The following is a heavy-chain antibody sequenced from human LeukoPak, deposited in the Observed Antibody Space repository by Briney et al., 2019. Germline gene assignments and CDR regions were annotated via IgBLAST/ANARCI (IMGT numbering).Heavy chain of an antibody. D-gene: IGHD6-13*01. Sequence: GGSLRLSCAASGFTFSSYWMHWVRQAPGKGLVWVSRINSDGSSTSYADSVKGRFTISRDNAKNTLYLQMNSLRAEDTAVYYCSAAGNYEYFQHWSQGTLVTVSS. CDR2: INSDGSST. CDR1: GFTFSSYW. V-gene: IGHV3-74*01. J-gene: IGHJ1*01. CDR3: SAAGNYEYFQH.